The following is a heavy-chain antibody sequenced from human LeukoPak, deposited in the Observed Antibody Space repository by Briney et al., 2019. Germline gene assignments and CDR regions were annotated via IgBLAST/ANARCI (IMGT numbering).Heavy chain of an antibody. J-gene: IGHJ1*01. CDR1: GGSISNYY. Sequence: SETLSLTCTVSGGSISNYYWSWIRQPAGKGLEWIGRIYSSGSTNYNPSLKSRVTMSVDTSKTQFSLKLSSVTAADTAVYYCARDAYSSSWYGYFQYWGQGTLVTVSS. D-gene: IGHD6-13*01. CDR2: IYSSGST. V-gene: IGHV4-4*07. CDR3: ARDAYSSSWYGYFQY.